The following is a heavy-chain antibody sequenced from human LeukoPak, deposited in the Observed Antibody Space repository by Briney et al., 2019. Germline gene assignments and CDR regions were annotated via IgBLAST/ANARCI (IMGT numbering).Heavy chain of an antibody. CDR1: GFTFSSYT. J-gene: IGHJ4*02. CDR3: AINLRATVTLDF. D-gene: IGHD4-17*01. V-gene: IGHV3-23*01. CDR2: ISGGGGTT. Sequence: GGSLRLSCAASGFTFSSYTMSWVRQAPGKGLEWVSAISGGGGTTYYADSVKGRFTISRDNSKNTVYLQINSLRAEDTAIYYCAINLRATVTLDFWGQGTLVTVSS.